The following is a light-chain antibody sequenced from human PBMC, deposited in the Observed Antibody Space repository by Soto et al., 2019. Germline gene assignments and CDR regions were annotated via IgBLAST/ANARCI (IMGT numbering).Light chain of an antibody. CDR1: QTISNF. CDR2: TAS. V-gene: IGKV1-39*01. J-gene: IGKJ5*01. CDR3: QQSYSTSIT. Sequence: DIQMTQCPSCLSASVGDRVTITCRASQTISNFLNWYQQTSGNAPKLLISTASTLQSGVPSRFSGSGSGSDFTLTINSLQPEDFATYYCQQSYSTSITFGQGTRLEI.